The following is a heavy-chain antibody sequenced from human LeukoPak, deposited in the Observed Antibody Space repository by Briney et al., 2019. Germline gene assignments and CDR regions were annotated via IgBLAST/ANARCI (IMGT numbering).Heavy chain of an antibody. CDR3: ARGYSSSWYGAPNYFDY. V-gene: IGHV3-48*03. J-gene: IGHJ4*02. Sequence: PGGSLRLSCAASGFTFSSYEMNWVRQAPGKGPEWVSYISSSGSTIYYADSVKGRSTISRDNAKNSLYLQMNSLRAEDTAVYYCARGYSSSWYGAPNYFDYWGQGTLVTVSS. CDR2: ISSSGSTI. CDR1: GFTFSSYE. D-gene: IGHD6-13*01.